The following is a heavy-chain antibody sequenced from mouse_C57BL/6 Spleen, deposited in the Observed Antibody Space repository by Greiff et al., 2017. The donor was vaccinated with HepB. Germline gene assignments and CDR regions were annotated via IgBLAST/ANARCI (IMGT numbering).Heavy chain of an antibody. V-gene: IGHV1-82*01. CDR2: IYPGDGDT. J-gene: IGHJ3*01. CDR3: AGELGPWFAY. CDR1: GYAFSSSW. D-gene: IGHD4-1*01. Sequence: LQESGPELVKPGASVKISCKASGYAFSSSWMNWVKQRPGKGLEWIGRIYPGDGDTNYNGKFKGKATLTADKSSSTAYMQLSSLTSEDSAVYFCAGELGPWFAYWGQGTLVTVSA.